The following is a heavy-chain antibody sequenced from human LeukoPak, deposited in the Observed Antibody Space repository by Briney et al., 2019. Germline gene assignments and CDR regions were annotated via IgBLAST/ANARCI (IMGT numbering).Heavy chain of an antibody. CDR2: IYYSGST. Sequence: SETLSLTCAVYGGSFSGYYWSWIRQPPGKGLEWIGYIYYSGSTNYNPSLKSRVTISVDTSKNQFSLKLSSVTAADTAVYYCARASGDWGVNYFDYWGQGTLVTVSS. CDR3: ARASGDWGVNYFDY. CDR1: GGSFSGYY. J-gene: IGHJ4*02. D-gene: IGHD3-10*01. V-gene: IGHV4-59*01.